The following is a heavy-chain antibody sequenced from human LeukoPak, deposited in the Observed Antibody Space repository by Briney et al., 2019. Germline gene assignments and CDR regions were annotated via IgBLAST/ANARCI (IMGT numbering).Heavy chain of an antibody. J-gene: IGHJ6*03. D-gene: IGHD3-22*01. CDR3: ARVDSSGYYFYYYYMDV. V-gene: IGHV3-11*04. CDR2: ISSSGSTI. Sequence: GSLRLSCAASGFTFSDYYMSWIRQAPGKGLEWVSYISSSGSTIYYADSVKGRFTISRDNAKNSLYLQMNSLRAEDTAVYYCARVDSSGYYFYYYYMDVWGKGTTVTVSS. CDR1: GFTFSDYY.